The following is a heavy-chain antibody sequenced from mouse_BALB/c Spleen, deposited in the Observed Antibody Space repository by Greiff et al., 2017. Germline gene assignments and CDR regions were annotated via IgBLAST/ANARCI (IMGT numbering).Heavy chain of an antibody. Sequence: EVNLVESGAELVKPGASVKLSCTASGFNIKDTYMHWVKQRPEQGLEWIGRIDPANGNTKYDPKFQGKATITADTSSNTAYLQLSSLTSEDTAVYYCARSVQGAMDYWGQGTSVTVSS. CDR1: GFNIKDTY. CDR2: IDPANGNT. V-gene: IGHV14-3*02. J-gene: IGHJ4*01. D-gene: IGHD3-2*02. CDR3: ARSVQGAMDY.